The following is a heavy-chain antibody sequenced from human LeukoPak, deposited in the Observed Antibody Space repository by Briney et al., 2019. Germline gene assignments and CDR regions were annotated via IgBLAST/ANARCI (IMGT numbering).Heavy chain of an antibody. CDR2: IKQDGSEK. Sequence: GGSLRLSCAASGFTFSGYWMSWVRQAPGKGLEWVANIKQDGSEKYYVDSVKGRFTISRDNVKNSLYLQMYSLRAEDTGVYYCARGRYNWNDVGYYFDYWGQGTLVTVSS. D-gene: IGHD1-1*01. CDR3: ARGRYNWNDVGYYFDY. J-gene: IGHJ4*02. V-gene: IGHV3-7*01. CDR1: GFTFSGYW.